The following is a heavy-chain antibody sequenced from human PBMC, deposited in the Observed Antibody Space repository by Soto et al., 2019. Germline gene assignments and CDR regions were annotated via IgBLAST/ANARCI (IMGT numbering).Heavy chain of an antibody. V-gene: IGHV3-43*01. CDR3: ANDNGAKWLDVWGESFDF. CDR1: GFTFDDYS. D-gene: IGHD3-16*01. J-gene: IGHJ3*01. Sequence: EVQLVESGGAVVQPGGSLRLSCAASGFTFDDYSMHWVRQAPGKGLEWVSLISWDGDSTSLADSVKGRFTVSRDNNKNSLYLQMNSLRTEDTALYFCANDNGAKWLDVWGESFDFWGQGTMVTVSS. CDR2: ISWDGDST.